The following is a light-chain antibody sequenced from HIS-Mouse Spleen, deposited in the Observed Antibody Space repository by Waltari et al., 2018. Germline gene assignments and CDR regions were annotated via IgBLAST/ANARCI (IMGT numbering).Light chain of an antibody. CDR1: SSDVGGYNY. CDR2: EVS. J-gene: IGLJ3*02. CDR3: SSYTSSSFPWV. V-gene: IGLV2-14*01. Sequence: QSALTQPASVSGSPGQSITISCTGTSSDVGGYNYVSWYQQHPGKAPKLMIYEVSNRPSGVSHRFSGSKSGNAASLTISGLQAEDEADYYCSSYTSSSFPWVFGGGTKLTVL.